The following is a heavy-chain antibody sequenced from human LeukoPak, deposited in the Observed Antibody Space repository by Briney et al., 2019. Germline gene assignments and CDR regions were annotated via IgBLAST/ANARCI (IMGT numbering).Heavy chain of an antibody. V-gene: IGHV4-59*01. J-gene: IGHJ4*02. D-gene: IGHD2-21*01. Sequence: SETLSLTCTVSGGSISSYYWSWIRQPPGKGLEWIGYTYYSGSTNYNPSLKSRVTISVDTSKNQFSLKLSSVTAADTAVYYCARDAIRGVIDYWGQGTLVTVSS. CDR1: GGSISSYY. CDR3: ARDAIRGVIDY. CDR2: TYYSGST.